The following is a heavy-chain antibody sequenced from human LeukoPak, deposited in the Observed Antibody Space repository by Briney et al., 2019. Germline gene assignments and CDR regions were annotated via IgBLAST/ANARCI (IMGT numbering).Heavy chain of an antibody. J-gene: IGHJ4*02. V-gene: IGHV3-21*01. CDR2: ISSSSSYI. Sequence: GSLRLSCAASGFTFSSYSMNWVRQAPGKGLEWVSSISSSSSYIYYADSVKGRFTISRDNAKNSLYLQMNSLRAEDTAVYYCARGLHVLLWFGELSSDYFDYWGQGTLVTVSS. CDR1: GFTFSSYS. D-gene: IGHD3-10*01. CDR3: ARGLHVLLWFGELSSDYFDY.